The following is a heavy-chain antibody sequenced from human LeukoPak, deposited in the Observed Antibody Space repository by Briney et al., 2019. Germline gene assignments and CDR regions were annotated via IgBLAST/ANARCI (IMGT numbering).Heavy chain of an antibody. D-gene: IGHD3-10*01. Sequence: SESLSLTCTVSGGSFNSYYWSWIRQPPGKGLEWVGYIFYSGGTYYSPSLTSRDTISLDTSRNQFSLKLNSVTAADTAVYYCAKSNGYGLVDIWGQGTMVTVSS. CDR2: IFYSGGT. V-gene: IGHV4-59*04. J-gene: IGHJ3*02. CDR1: GGSFNSYY. CDR3: AKSNGYGLVDI.